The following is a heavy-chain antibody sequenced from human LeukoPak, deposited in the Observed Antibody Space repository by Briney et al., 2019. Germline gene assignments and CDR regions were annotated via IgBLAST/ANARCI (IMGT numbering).Heavy chain of an antibody. CDR3: ARESSIAGFDY. Sequence: GRSLRLSCAASGFTFSSYGMHWVRQAPGKGLEWVAVISYDGSNKYYADSVKGRFTISRDNSKNTLYLQMNSLRAEDTAVYYCARESSIAGFDYWGQGTLVTVSS. CDR1: GFTFSSYG. V-gene: IGHV3-30*03. CDR2: ISYDGSNK. D-gene: IGHD6-6*01. J-gene: IGHJ4*02.